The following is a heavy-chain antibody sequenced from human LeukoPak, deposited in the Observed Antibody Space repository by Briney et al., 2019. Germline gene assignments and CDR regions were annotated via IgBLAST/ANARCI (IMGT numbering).Heavy chain of an antibody. J-gene: IGHJ4*02. CDR2: IYPGDSDT. V-gene: IGHV5-51*01. D-gene: IGHD4-23*01. Sequence: GESLKISCKGSGYSFTSYWIGWVRQMPGKGLEWMGIIYPGDSDTRYSPSFQGQVTISADKSISTAYLQWSSLKASDTAMYYCARQIRYGGNGVYYFDYWGQGTLVTVSS. CDR3: ARQIRYGGNGVYYFDY. CDR1: GYSFTSYW.